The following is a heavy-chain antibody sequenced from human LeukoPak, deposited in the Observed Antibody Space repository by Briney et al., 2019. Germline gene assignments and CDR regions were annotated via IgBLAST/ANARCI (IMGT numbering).Heavy chain of an antibody. CDR3: AGHGSGSYFGPRYYYYMDV. V-gene: IGHV1-69*13. J-gene: IGHJ6*03. CDR2: IIPIFGTA. D-gene: IGHD3-10*01. CDR1: GGTFSSYA. Sequence: ASVKVSCKASGGTFSSYAISWVRQAPGQGLEWMGGIIPIFGTANYAQKFQGRVTITADESTSTAYMELSSLRSEDTAVYYCAGHGSGSYFGPRYYYYMDVWGKGTTVTISS.